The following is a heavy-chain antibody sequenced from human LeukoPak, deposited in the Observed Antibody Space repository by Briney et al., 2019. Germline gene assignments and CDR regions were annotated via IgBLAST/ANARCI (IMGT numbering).Heavy chain of an antibody. D-gene: IGHD6-19*01. CDR1: GCTFSSDA. J-gene: IGHJ4*02. CDR3: AKSGSGWYYFDY. V-gene: IGHV3-23*01. Sequence: GGSLRLSCAASGCTFSSDAMSWVRQAPGKGLEWVSAISGSGGSTYYADSVKGRFTISRDNSKNTLYLQMNSLRAEDTAVYYCAKSGSGWYYFDYWGQGTLVTVPS. CDR2: ISGSGGST.